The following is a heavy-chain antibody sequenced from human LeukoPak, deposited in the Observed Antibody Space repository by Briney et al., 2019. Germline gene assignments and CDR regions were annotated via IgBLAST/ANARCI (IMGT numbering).Heavy chain of an antibody. V-gene: IGHV4-59*01. CDR1: GGSISGYY. J-gene: IGHJ4*02. CDR2: IHYSGST. D-gene: IGHD6-19*01. Sequence: SETLSLTCTVSGGSISGYYCSWIRQPPGKGLEWIGYIHYSGSTNYNPSLKSRVTMSVDSSKNQFSLKLTSVTAADTAVYYCARETTLTGYSSGLGFNYWGQGTLVTVSS. CDR3: ARETTLTGYSSGLGFNY.